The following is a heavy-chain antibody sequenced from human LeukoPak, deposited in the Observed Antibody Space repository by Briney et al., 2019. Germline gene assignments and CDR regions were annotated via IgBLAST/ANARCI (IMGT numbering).Heavy chain of an antibody. D-gene: IGHD3-22*01. Sequence: ASVNVSFKVSGYTLTELSMHGVRQAPGKGLEGMGGFDPEDGETIYAQKFQGRVTMTEDTSTDTAYMELSSLRSEDTAVYYCASSGYSLAGDDAFDIWGQGTMVTVSS. CDR2: FDPEDGET. J-gene: IGHJ3*02. CDR3: ASSGYSLAGDDAFDI. CDR1: GYTLTELS. V-gene: IGHV1-24*01.